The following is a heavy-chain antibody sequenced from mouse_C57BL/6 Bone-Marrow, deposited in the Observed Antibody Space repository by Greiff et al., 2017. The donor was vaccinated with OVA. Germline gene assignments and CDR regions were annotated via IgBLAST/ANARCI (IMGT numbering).Heavy chain of an antibody. J-gene: IGHJ4*01. CDR3: ARWGLRTGMDY. Sequence: VQGVESGAELVRPGTSVKMSCKASGYTFTNYWIGWAKQRPGHGLEWIGDIYPGGGYTNYNEKFKGKATLTADKSSSTAYMQFSSLTSEDSAIYYCARWGLRTGMDYWGQGTSVTVSS. V-gene: IGHV1-63*01. CDR2: IYPGGGYT. CDR1: GYTFTNYW. D-gene: IGHD2-4*01.